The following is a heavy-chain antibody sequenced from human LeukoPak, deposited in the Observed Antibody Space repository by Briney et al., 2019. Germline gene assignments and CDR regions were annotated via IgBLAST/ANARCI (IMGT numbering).Heavy chain of an antibody. D-gene: IGHD3-16*01. V-gene: IGHV4-59*01. Sequence: SETLSLTCTVSGASISSYYWSWIRQPPGKGLEWIGDIYYSGSIKYNPSLKSRVTMSVDTSKNQFSLKLSSVTAADTAIYYCARHYVWGNNPYYPFDHWGQGALVTVSS. CDR2: IYYSGSI. CDR3: ARHYVWGNNPYYPFDH. CDR1: GASISSYY. J-gene: IGHJ4*02.